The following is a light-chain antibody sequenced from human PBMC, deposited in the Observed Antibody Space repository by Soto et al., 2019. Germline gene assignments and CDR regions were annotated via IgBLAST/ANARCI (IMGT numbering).Light chain of an antibody. CDR3: SSYADSNIVV. Sequence: QSALTQPPSASGSPGHSVTISCTGTSSDVGGYNYVSWYQQHPGKAPKLMIYEVNKRPSGVPDRFSGSKSGNTASLTVSGLQAEDEADYYCSSYADSNIVVFGGGTKVTVI. CDR1: SSDVGGYNY. J-gene: IGLJ2*01. CDR2: EVN. V-gene: IGLV2-8*01.